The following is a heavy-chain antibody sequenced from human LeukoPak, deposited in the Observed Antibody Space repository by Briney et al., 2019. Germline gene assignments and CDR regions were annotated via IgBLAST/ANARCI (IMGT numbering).Heavy chain of an antibody. CDR1: GGSGGSIISYH. D-gene: IGHD3-3*01. Sequence: SETLSLTCTVSGGSGGSIISYHWSWIRQPAGKGLEWIGRIYSSGSTRYNPSLKSRVTMSVDTSKNQFSLKLSSVTAADTAVYYCARDNYDFEARYYYYMDVWGKGTTVTVSS. J-gene: IGHJ6*03. V-gene: IGHV4-4*07. CDR3: ARDNYDFEARYYYYMDV. CDR2: IYSSGST.